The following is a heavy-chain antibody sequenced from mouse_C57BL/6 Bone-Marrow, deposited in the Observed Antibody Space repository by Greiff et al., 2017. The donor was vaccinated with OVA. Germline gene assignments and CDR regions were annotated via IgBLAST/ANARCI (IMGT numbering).Heavy chain of an antibody. J-gene: IGHJ1*03. D-gene: IGHD1-1*01. CDR1: GYSITSGYY. V-gene: IGHV3-6*01. Sequence: EVQLQQSGPGLVKPSQSLSLTCSVTGYSITSGYYWNWIRQFPGNKLEWMGYISYDGSNNYNPSLKNRISITRDTSKNQFFLKLNSGTTEDTATYYCSEFITTVVATWDFDVWGTGTTVTVSS. CDR3: SEFITTVVATWDFDV. CDR2: ISYDGSN.